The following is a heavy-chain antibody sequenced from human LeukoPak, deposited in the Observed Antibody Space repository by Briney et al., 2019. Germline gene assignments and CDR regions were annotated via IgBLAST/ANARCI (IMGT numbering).Heavy chain of an antibody. CDR3: AKDPGPYGDYYFDY. CDR1: GFTFSSYA. Sequence: PGGSLRLSCAASGFTFSSYAMSWVRQAPGKGLEWVSAISGSGGSTYYAGSVKGRFTISRDNSKKTLYLQMNSLRAEDTAVYYCAKDPGPYGDYYFDYWGQGTLVTVSS. J-gene: IGHJ4*02. CDR2: ISGSGGST. D-gene: IGHD4-17*01. V-gene: IGHV3-23*01.